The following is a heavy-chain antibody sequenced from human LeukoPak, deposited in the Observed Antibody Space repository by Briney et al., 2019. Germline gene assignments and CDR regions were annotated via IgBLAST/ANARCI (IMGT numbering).Heavy chain of an antibody. D-gene: IGHD6-13*01. V-gene: IGHV4-34*01. Sequence: SETLSLTCAVYGGSFSGYYWSWIRQPPGKGLEWIGEINHSGSTNYNPSLKSRVTISVDTSKNQFSLKLSSVTAADTAVYYCARRGGAAAGTDYWGQGTLVTVSS. CDR1: GGSFSGYY. CDR2: INHSGST. CDR3: ARRGGAAAGTDY. J-gene: IGHJ4*02.